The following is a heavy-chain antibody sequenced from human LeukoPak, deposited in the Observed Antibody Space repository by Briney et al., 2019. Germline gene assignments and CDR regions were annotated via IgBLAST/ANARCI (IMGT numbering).Heavy chain of an antibody. CDR3: ARDQGTTMVRGVIMGFDP. V-gene: IGHV1-2*02. CDR1: GYTFTGYY. Sequence: ASVKVSCKASGYTFTGYYMHWVRHAPGQGLEWMGWINPNSGGTNYAQKFQGRVTMTRDTSISTAYMELSRLRSDDTAVYYCARDQGTTMVRGVIMGFDPWGQGTLVTVSS. CDR2: INPNSGGT. J-gene: IGHJ5*02. D-gene: IGHD3-10*01.